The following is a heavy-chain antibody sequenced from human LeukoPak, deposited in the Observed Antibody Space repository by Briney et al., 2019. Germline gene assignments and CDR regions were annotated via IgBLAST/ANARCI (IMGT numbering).Heavy chain of an antibody. CDR1: GGTFSSYA. V-gene: IGHV1-69*04. CDR3: ARDLWNYDSSGYYTLGYFDY. CDR2: IIPILGIA. Sequence: ASVKVSCKASGGTFSSYAISWVRPAPGQGLEWMGRIIPILGIANYAQKFQGRVTITADKSTSTAYMELSSLRSEDTAVYYCARDLWNYDSSGYYTLGYFDYWGQGTLVTVSS. D-gene: IGHD3-22*01. J-gene: IGHJ4*02.